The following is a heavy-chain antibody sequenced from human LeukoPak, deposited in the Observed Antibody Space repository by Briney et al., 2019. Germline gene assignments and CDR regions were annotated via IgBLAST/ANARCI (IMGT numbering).Heavy chain of an antibody. J-gene: IGHJ4*02. CDR2: ISGSGGST. CDR1: GFTSSSYA. Sequence: GGSLRLSCAASGFTSSSYAMSWVRQAPGRGLEWVSGISGSGGSTYYADSVKGRFTISRDNSKNTLYLQMNSLRAGDTAVYYCAKGVVVAPDVTPFDYWGQGTLVTVSS. D-gene: IGHD2-2*01. V-gene: IGHV3-23*01. CDR3: AKGVVVAPDVTPFDY.